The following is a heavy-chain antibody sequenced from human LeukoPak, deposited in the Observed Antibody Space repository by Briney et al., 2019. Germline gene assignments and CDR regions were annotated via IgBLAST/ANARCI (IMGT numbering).Heavy chain of an antibody. Sequence: PSEPLSLTCTVSSGSVTSASHYWAWIRQPPGKGLEWIGSIHYSGSTYYSPSLKSRLTISGDTSKSQFSLKLTFVTAADTAVYYCTRHHDYGDKIDYWGQGTLVTVSS. CDR3: TRHHDYGDKIDY. J-gene: IGHJ4*02. CDR2: IHYSGST. D-gene: IGHD4-23*01. CDR1: SGSVTSASHY. V-gene: IGHV4-39*01.